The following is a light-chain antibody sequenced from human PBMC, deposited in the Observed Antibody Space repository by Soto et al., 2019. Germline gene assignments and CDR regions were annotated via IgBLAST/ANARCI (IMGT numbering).Light chain of an antibody. CDR3: QSYDSSLSGAVV. V-gene: IGLV1-40*01. J-gene: IGLJ2*01. CDR2: GNS. Sequence: QSVLTQPPSVSGVPGQRVTISCTGSSSNIGAGYDVHWYQQLPGTAPKLLIYGNSNRPSGVPDRFSGSKSGTSASLAITGLQAEDDADYYCQSYDSSLSGAVVFGGGTKVTVL. CDR1: SSNIGAGYD.